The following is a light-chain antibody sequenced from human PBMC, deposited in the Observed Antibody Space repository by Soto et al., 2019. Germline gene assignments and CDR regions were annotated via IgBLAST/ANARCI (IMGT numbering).Light chain of an antibody. J-gene: IGKJ4*01. CDR1: QILLHSNGYNY. Sequence: DIVMTQSPLSLPVTPGEPSSISCRSSQILLHSNGYNYLDWYLQKPGQSPQLLIYLGSNRASGVPDRFSGSGSGTDFTLTISSLQPEDFATYYCQQANSFPLTFGGGTKVDIK. V-gene: IGKV2-28*01. CDR3: QQANSFPLT. CDR2: LGS.